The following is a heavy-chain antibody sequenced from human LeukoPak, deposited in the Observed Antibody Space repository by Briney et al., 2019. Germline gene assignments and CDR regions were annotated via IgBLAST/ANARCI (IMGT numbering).Heavy chain of an antibody. D-gene: IGHD3-3*01. CDR2: IYTSGST. CDR1: GGSISSYY. V-gene: IGHV4-4*07. CDR3: ARSRRITIFGVVKGASDI. J-gene: IGHJ3*02. Sequence: SETLSLTCTVSGGSISSYYWSWIRQPAGKGLEWIGRIYTSGSTNYNPSLKSRVTMSVDTSKNQFSLKLSSVTAADTAVYYCARSRRITIFGVVKGASDIWGQGTMVTVSS.